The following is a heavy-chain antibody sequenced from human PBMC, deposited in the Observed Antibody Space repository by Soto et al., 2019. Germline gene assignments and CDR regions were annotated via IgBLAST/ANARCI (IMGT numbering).Heavy chain of an antibody. D-gene: IGHD5-18*01. Sequence: SETLSLTCAVSGYSISSGYYWGWIRQPPGKGLEWIGSIYHSGSTYYNPSLKSRVTISVETSKNQFSLKLSSVTAADSAVYYCARQSTGYSDEVDYWGQATLVTVSS. CDR1: GYSISSGYY. CDR3: ARQSTGYSDEVDY. J-gene: IGHJ4*02. CDR2: IYHSGST. V-gene: IGHV4-38-2*01.